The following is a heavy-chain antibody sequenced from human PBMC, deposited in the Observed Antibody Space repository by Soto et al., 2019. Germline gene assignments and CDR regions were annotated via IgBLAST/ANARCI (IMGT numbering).Heavy chain of an antibody. CDR3: ARDPEGAGTGGNWFDP. Sequence: ASVKVSCKASGYTFTSYGISWVRQAPGQGLEWMGWISAYNGNTNYAQKLQGRVTMTTDTSTSTAYMELRSLRSDDTAVYYCARDPEGAGTGGNWFDPWGQGTLVSVSS. CDR2: ISAYNGNT. D-gene: IGHD6-19*01. J-gene: IGHJ5*02. V-gene: IGHV1-18*04. CDR1: GYTFTSYG.